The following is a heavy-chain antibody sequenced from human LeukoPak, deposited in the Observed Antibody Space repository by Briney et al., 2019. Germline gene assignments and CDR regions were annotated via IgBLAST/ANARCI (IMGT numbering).Heavy chain of an antibody. CDR3: AKDKGGSYYPAYFDY. CDR1: GFTFSSYA. Sequence: GGSLRLSCEASGFTFSSYAMSWVRQAPGKGLEWVSAISGSGGSTYNADSVKGRFTISRDNSKNTLYLRMNSLRAEDTAVYYCAKDKGGSYYPAYFDYWGQGTLVTVSS. D-gene: IGHD1-26*01. CDR2: ISGSGGST. J-gene: IGHJ4*02. V-gene: IGHV3-23*01.